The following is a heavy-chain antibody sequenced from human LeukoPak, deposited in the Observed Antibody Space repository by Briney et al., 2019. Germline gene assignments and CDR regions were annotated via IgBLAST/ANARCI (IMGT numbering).Heavy chain of an antibody. D-gene: IGHD6-6*01. CDR2: ITFDGTNK. Sequence: GGSLRLSCAASGFTFSSYAMHWVRQAPGKGLEWVTFITFDGTNKYYADSVKGRFTISRDNSKNTLYPQMNSLRAEDTAVYYCAKVLGSSSKVYYYYYYMDVWGKGTTVTVSS. CDR1: GFTFSSYA. V-gene: IGHV3-30-3*01. J-gene: IGHJ6*03. CDR3: AKVLGSSSKVYYYYYYMDV.